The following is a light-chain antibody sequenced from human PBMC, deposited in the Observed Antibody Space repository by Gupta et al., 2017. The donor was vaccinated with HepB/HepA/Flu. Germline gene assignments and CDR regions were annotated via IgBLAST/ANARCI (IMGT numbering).Light chain of an antibody. CDR1: SSNIGNNY. CDR3: GTGDSSRSAPV. J-gene: IGLJ3*02. CDR2: DNN. V-gene: IGLV1-51*01. Sequence: QSVLTQPPSVSAAPGQTVPISCSGSSSNIGNNYVSWYQQRPATAPNLLIYDNNKRNSGSPDRLSGAKSGTSATLGITGLQTGDEADYYCGTGDSSRSAPVFGGGTKLTVL.